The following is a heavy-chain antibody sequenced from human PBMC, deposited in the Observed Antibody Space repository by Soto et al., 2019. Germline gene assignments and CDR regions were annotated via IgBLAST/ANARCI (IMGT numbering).Heavy chain of an antibody. CDR2: IYPNTETT. J-gene: IGHJ4*02. CDR1: GYSFSGYY. D-gene: IGHD6-25*01. CDR3: VSLQTSGWPGVH. V-gene: IGHV1-2*02. Sequence: ASLKVSCKASGYSFSGYYIQGVRQSPGQGPEWLGWIYPNTETTDSSKKFQGRVTMTSDMSTRTVYMELRDLRSDDTAVYYCVSLQTSGWPGVHWGQGTLVTVSS.